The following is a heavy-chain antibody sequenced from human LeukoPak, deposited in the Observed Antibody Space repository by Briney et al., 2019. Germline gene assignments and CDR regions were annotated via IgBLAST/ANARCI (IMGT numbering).Heavy chain of an antibody. D-gene: IGHD6-19*01. V-gene: IGHV1-69*04. CDR3: ASLSIAVAGMTFDY. Sequence: ASVKVSCKASGGTFSSYAISWVRQAPGQGLEWMGRIIPILGIASYAQKFQGRVTITADKSTSTAYMELSSLRSEDTAVYYCASLSIAVAGMTFDYWGQGTLVTVSS. CDR1: GGTFSSYA. J-gene: IGHJ4*02. CDR2: IIPILGIA.